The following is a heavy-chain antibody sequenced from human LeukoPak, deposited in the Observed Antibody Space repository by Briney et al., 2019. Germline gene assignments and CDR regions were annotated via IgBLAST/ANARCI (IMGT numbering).Heavy chain of an antibody. V-gene: IGHV3-7*01. CDR2: IKQDGSEK. J-gene: IGHJ3*02. CDR3: ARSFHGGDIVVVPAAMYAFDI. D-gene: IGHD2-2*01. CDR1: GFTFSSYW. Sequence: GGSLRPSCAASGFTFSSYWMSWVRQAPGKGPEWVANIKQDGSEKYYVDSVKGRFTISRDNAKNSLYLQMNSLRAEDTAVYYCARSFHGGDIVVVPAAMYAFDIWGQGTMVTVSS.